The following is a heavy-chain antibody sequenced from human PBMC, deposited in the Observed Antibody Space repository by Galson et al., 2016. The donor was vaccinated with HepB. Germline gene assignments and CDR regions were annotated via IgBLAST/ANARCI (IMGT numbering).Heavy chain of an antibody. Sequence: CAISGDSVSSNSAAWNWIRQSPSRGLEWLGRTYYRSKWYNDYAVSVKSRITINPDTSKNQFSLQLNSVTPEDTAVYYCARSIDGSGGSCYYYWGQGTLVTVSS. V-gene: IGHV6-1*01. D-gene: IGHD2-15*01. CDR3: ARSIDGSGGSCYYY. CDR1: GDSVSSNSAA. J-gene: IGHJ4*02. CDR2: TYYRSKWYN.